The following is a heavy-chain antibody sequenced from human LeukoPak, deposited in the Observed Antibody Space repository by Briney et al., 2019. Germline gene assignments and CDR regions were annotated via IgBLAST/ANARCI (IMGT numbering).Heavy chain of an antibody. CDR1: GYTFTAYY. Sequence: ASVKVSCKASGYTFTAYYVYWVRQAPGQGLEWMGWINPNSGGTNYAQKFQGRVTMTRDTSISTAYMELSRLTSDDTAVYYCARDTCDGVSCYNWFDPWGQGTLVTVSS. J-gene: IGHJ5*02. V-gene: IGHV1-2*02. CDR3: ARDTCDGVSCYNWFDP. D-gene: IGHD4-17*01. CDR2: INPNSGGT.